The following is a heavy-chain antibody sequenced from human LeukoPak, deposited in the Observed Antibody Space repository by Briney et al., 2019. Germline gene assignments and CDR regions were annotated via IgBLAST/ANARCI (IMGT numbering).Heavy chain of an antibody. CDR3: ARVNSGSYYFDY. J-gene: IGHJ4*02. CDR2: IKQDGSEK. V-gene: IGHV3-7*01. Sequence: PGGSLRLSCAASGFTFSSYWMSWVRQTPGKGLEGVANIKQDGSEKYYVDSVKGRFTISRDNAKNSLYLQMNSLRAEDTAVYYCARVNSGSYYFDYWGQGTLVTVSS. CDR1: GFTFSSYW. D-gene: IGHD1-26*01.